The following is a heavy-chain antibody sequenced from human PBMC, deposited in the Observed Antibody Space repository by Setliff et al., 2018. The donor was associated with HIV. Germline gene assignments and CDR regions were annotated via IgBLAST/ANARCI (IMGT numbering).Heavy chain of an antibody. CDR2: INVNSGGT. CDR1: GYLFTGYY. D-gene: IGHD3-9*01. J-gene: IGHJ5*02. CDR3: ARTWGAGVTGYWFEP. V-gene: IGHV1-2*02. Sequence: ASVKVSCKASGYLFTGYYMHWVRQAPGQGLEWMGWINVNSGGTKYAQKFQGRVTMTSDTSISTASLELRSLRSEDTAVYFCARTWGAGVTGYWFEPWGQGTRVTVSS.